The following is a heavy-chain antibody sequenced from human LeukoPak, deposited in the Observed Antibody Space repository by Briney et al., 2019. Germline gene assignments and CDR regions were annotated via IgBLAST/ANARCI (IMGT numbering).Heavy chain of an antibody. CDR2: ISAYNGNT. V-gene: IGHV1-18*01. D-gene: IGHD3-22*01. CDR3: ARDLGRPYYYDSSGYNWFDP. J-gene: IGHJ5*02. Sequence: ASVKVSCKXSGYTFTSYGISWVRQAPGQGLEWMGWISAYNGNTNYAQKLQGRVTMTTDTSTSTAYMELRSLRSDDTAVYYCARDLGRPYYYDSSGYNWFDPWGQGTLVTVSS. CDR1: GYTFTSYG.